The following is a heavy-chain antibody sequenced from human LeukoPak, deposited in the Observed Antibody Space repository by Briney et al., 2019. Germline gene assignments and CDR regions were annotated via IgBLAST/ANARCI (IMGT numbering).Heavy chain of an antibody. V-gene: IGHV3-30*02. CDR1: GFTFSSYG. J-gene: IGHJ4*02. Sequence: GGSLRLSCAASGFTFSSYGMHWVRQAPGKGLEWVAFIRYDGSNKYYADSVKGRFTIPRDNSKNTLYLQMNSLRAEDTAVYYCAKDLVLRYFDWLLGYYFDYWGQGTLVTVSS. D-gene: IGHD3-9*01. CDR2: IRYDGSNK. CDR3: AKDLVLRYFDWLLGYYFDY.